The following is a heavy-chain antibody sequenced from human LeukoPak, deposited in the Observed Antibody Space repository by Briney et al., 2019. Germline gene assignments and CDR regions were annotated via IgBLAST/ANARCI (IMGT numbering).Heavy chain of an antibody. CDR3: ARKYSSGWRIDY. D-gene: IGHD6-19*01. CDR1: GYSFTTYW. J-gene: IGHJ4*02. Sequence: GESLKISCKGSGYSFTTYWIGWVRQMPGKGLEWMGIIYPGDSDTRYSPSFQGRVTISADKSISTAYLQWSGLKASDTATYYCARKYSSGWRIDYWGQGTLVTVSS. V-gene: IGHV5-51*01. CDR2: IYPGDSDT.